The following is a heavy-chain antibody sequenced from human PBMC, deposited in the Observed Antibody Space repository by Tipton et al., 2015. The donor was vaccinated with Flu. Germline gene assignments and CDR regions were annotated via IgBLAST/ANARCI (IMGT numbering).Heavy chain of an antibody. CDR1: GGSFSGYY. Sequence: TLSLTCAVYGGSFSGYYWSWIRQPPGKGLEYIGEINHRGSTNYNPSLKSRVTISVDTSKNQFSLKLTYVTAADTAVYYCVRGGDSSSGRWFDPWGRGTLVTVSS. J-gene: IGHJ5*02. D-gene: IGHD3-10*01. V-gene: IGHV4-34*01. CDR2: INHRGST. CDR3: VRGGDSSSGRWFDP.